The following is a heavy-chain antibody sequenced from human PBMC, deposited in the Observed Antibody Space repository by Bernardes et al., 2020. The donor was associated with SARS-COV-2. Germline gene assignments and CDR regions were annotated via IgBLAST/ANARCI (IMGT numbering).Heavy chain of an antibody. D-gene: IGHD3-3*02. CDR3: ARILHFWSGYSYWYFDL. CDR2: IFSNDEK. Sequence: SGPTLVKPTETLTLTCTVSGFSLSNARMGVSWIRQPPGKALEWLAHIFSNDEKSYSTSLKSRLTISKDTSKSQVVLTMTNMDPVDTATYYCARILHFWSGYSYWYFDLWGRGTLVTVSS. V-gene: IGHV2-26*01. CDR1: GFSLSNARMG. J-gene: IGHJ2*01.